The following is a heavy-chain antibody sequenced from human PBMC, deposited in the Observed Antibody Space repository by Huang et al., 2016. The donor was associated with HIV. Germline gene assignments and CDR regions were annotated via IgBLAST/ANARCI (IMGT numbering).Heavy chain of an antibody. J-gene: IGHJ3*02. CDR1: DFDFSFYW. CDR2: IREDSGQK. V-gene: IGHV3-7*01. Sequence: EVQLVESGGGLVQPGGSLRLSCAASDFDFSFYWMMWLRQVPGKGLGWGASIREDSGQKDYLDSVKGRFIISRDNPKKSLYLQMNNLRAEDAAVYYCARDPFIKAFDIWGQGTLVTVSS. CDR3: ARDPFIKAFDI.